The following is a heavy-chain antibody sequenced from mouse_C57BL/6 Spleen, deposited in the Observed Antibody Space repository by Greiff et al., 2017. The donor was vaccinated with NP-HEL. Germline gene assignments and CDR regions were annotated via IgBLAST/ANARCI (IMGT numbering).Heavy chain of an antibody. CDR1: GYSFTGYY. CDR3: ARRGNQYYYAMDY. Sequence: VQLQQSGPELVKPGASVKISCKASGYSFTGYYMNWVKQSPEKSLEWIGEINPSTGGTTYNQKFKAKATLTVDKSSSTAYMQLKSLTSEDSAVYYCARRGNQYYYAMDYWGQGTSVTVSS. CDR2: INPSTGGT. J-gene: IGHJ4*01. V-gene: IGHV1-42*01. D-gene: IGHD2-1*01.